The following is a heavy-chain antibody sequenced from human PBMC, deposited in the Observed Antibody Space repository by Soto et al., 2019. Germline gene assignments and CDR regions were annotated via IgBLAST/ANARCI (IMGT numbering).Heavy chain of an antibody. Sequence: ASVKVSCKASCYTFTSYGISWVRQAPGQRLEWMGWIGAYNGNTNYAQKLQGRVTMTTDTSTSTAYMELRRLRSDDTAVYYCASGYGDHSDYFVYWPQGTLEPVSS. CDR3: ASGYGDHSDYFVY. D-gene: IGHD4-17*01. CDR1: CYTFTSYG. V-gene: IGHV1-18*01. CDR2: IGAYNGNT. J-gene: IGHJ4*02.